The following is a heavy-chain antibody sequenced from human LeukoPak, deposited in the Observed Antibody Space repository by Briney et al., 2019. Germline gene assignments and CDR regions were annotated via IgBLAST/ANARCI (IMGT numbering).Heavy chain of an antibody. V-gene: IGHV4-4*07. CDR3: ARARGRLLLVDY. CDR1: SGSITSYY. CDR2: IYSSGST. J-gene: IGHJ4*02. Sequence: SETLSLTCTVSSGSITSYYWNWIQQPAGKGLEWIGRIYSSGSTDYNPSLKSRVTMSVDTSKNQFSLNLSSVTAADSAVYYCARARGRLLLVDYWGQGTLVTVSS. D-gene: IGHD2-15*01.